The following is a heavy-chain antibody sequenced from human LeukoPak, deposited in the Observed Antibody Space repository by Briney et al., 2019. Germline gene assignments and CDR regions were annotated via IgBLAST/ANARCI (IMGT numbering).Heavy chain of an antibody. CDR3: ARGGAVVGFDYFDY. CDR2: ISYIGST. J-gene: IGHJ4*02. CDR1: GGSISTYY. D-gene: IGHD6-19*01. Sequence: PSQTLSLTCTVSGGSISTYYWSWIRQPPGKGLEWLGYISYIGSTKYNPSLKSRVTISVDASKNQFSLKLSSVTAADTAVYYCARGGAVVGFDYFDYWGQGTLVTVSS. V-gene: IGHV4-59*01.